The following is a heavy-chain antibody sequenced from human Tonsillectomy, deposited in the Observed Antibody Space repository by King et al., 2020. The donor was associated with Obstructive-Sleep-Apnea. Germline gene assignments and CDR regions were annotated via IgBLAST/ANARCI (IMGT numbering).Heavy chain of an antibody. Sequence: QLQESGPGLVKPSETLSLTCTVSGGSISSYYWSWIRQPPGKGLEWIGCIYYSGSTNYNPSLKSRVTISVDTSKNQFSLKLSSVTAADTAVYYCARHEPIWMVVSAPFDYWGQGTLVTVSS. CDR3: ARHEPIWMVVSAPFDY. D-gene: IGHD2-21*02. J-gene: IGHJ4*02. CDR2: IYYSGST. CDR1: GGSISSYY. V-gene: IGHV4-59*08.